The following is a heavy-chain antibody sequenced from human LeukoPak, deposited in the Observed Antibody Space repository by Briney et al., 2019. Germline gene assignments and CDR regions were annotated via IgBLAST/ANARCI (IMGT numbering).Heavy chain of an antibody. J-gene: IGHJ4*02. V-gene: IGHV4-34*01. CDR3: AGDFGVLNWNDPLYYFDF. D-gene: IGHD1-20*01. Sequence: SETLSLTCVVYGGSFSGSYWSWIRQSPGKGLEWIGSIYYSGNTYYNPSLKSRVTISIDTSRNQFSLRLSSVTAADTAVYYCAGDFGVLNWNDPLYYFDFWGQGTPVTVSS. CDR2: IYYSGNT. CDR1: GGSFSGSY.